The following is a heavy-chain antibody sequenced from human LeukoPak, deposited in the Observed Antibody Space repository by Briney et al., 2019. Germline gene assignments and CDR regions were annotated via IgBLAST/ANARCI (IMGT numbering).Heavy chain of an antibody. J-gene: IGHJ4*02. CDR3: ARDAADLAVAFDY. V-gene: IGHV3-21*01. D-gene: IGHD6-19*01. CDR2: ISSSSSYI. Sequence: GGSLRLPCAASGFTFSSYNMNWVRQAPGKGLEWVSSISSSSSYISYADSMKGRFTISRDNAKNSLYLQMNSLRAEDTAVYYCARDAADLAVAFDYWGQGTLVTVSS. CDR1: GFTFSSYN.